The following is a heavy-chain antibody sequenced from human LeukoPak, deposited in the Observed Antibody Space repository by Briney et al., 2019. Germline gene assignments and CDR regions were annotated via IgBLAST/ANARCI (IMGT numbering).Heavy chain of an antibody. V-gene: IGHV3-7*01. J-gene: IGHJ4*02. CDR1: GFTFSSYW. CDR3: ARAGGSGWYGDY. CDR2: IKQDGSEK. D-gene: IGHD6-19*01. Sequence: GGSLRLSCAASGFTFSSYWMSWVRQAPGKGLEWVANIKQDGSEKYYVDSVKGRFTISRDNAKNSLYLQMNSLRVEETAVYYCARAGGSGWYGDYWGQGTLVTVSS.